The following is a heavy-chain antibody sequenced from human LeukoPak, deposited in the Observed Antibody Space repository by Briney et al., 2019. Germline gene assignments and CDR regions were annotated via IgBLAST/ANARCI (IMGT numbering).Heavy chain of an antibody. D-gene: IGHD5-18*01. CDR1: GFTFSLYW. CDR2: IKQDGSEK. J-gene: IGHJ4*02. V-gene: IGHV3-7*03. Sequence: GGSLRLSCAASGFTFSLYWMNWVRRAPGKGLEWVANIKQDGSEKNYVDSVKGRFTISRDNSKNTLYLQMNSLRAEDTAVYYCAKDKAGGYSYGYLIDYWGQGTLVTVSS. CDR3: AKDKAGGYSYGYLIDY.